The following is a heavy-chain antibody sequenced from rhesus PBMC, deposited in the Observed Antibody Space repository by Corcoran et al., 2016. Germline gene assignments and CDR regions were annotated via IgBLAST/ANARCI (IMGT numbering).Heavy chain of an antibody. CDR3: TTYEDDDGYYYTVFDY. CDR2: IRSKSNNYET. Sequence: EVQLVESGGGLVQPGGSLRLSCAASGFTFSSSAMHWVRQASGKGLEWVGRIRSKSNNYETRNAASVKGRFTISRDDSKNTAYLQMNSLKTEDTAVYYCTTYEDDDGYYYTVFDYWGQGVLVTVSS. V-gene: IGHV3-118*01. CDR1: GFTFSSSA. J-gene: IGHJ4*01. D-gene: IGHD3-9*01.